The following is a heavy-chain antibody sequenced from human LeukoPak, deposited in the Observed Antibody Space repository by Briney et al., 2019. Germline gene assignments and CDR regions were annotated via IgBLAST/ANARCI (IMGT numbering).Heavy chain of an antibody. Sequence: GGSLRLSCAASGFTFSSYGMHWVRQAPGKGLEWVAVISYDGGNKYYADSVKGRFTISRDNSKNTLYLQMNSLRAEDTAVYYCALVVAATPYYYGMDVWGQGTTVTVSS. CDR3: ALVVAATPYYYGMDV. V-gene: IGHV3-30*03. J-gene: IGHJ6*02. CDR2: ISYDGGNK. CDR1: GFTFSSYG. D-gene: IGHD2-15*01.